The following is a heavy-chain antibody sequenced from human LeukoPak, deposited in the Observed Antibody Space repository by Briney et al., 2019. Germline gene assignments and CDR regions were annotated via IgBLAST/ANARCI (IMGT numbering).Heavy chain of an antibody. V-gene: IGHV3-23*01. D-gene: IGHD2-8*01. J-gene: IGHJ3*02. CDR3: TKDHLRYCTNGVCYPPSAFDI. CDR1: GFTLSSYA. CDR2: ISGSGGST. Sequence: PGGSLRLSCAASGFTLSSYAMSWVRQAPGKGLEWVSAISGSGGSTYYADSVKGRFTISRDNSKNTLYLQMNSLGAEDTAVYYCTKDHLRYCTNGVCYPPSAFDIWSQGTMVTVSS.